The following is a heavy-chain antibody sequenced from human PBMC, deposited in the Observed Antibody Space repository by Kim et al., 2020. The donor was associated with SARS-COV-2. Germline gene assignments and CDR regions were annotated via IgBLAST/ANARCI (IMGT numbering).Heavy chain of an antibody. D-gene: IGHD1-26*01. Sequence: RYSPSVQGQVTISADKSISTAYLQWSSLKASDTAMYYCARQVGATYYFDYWGQGTRVTVSS. CDR3: ARQVGATYYFDY. V-gene: IGHV5-51*01. J-gene: IGHJ4*02.